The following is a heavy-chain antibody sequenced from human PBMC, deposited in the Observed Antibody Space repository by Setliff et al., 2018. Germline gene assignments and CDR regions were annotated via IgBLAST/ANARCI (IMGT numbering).Heavy chain of an antibody. D-gene: IGHD3-10*01. V-gene: IGHV3-11*01. CDR3: AKDKDVRVDYFDY. CDR1: GFRFSDLY. J-gene: IGHJ4*02. Sequence: LRLSCAASGFRFSDLYMSWVRQVPGKGLEWLSKISGTGNTVYYADSVRGRFTISRDNSKSTLYLQMNSLRAEDTAIYYCAKDKDVRVDYFDYWGPGTLVTVSS. CDR2: ISGTGNTV.